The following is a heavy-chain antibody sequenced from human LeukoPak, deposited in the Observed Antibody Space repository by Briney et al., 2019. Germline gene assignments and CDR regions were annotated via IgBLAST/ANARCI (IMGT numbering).Heavy chain of an antibody. Sequence: GGSLRLSCAASGLTFSNYAMSWVRQAPGKGLEWVSAINYSGDATYYVDSVKGRFTISRDNSKNTLYLQMNSLRAEDTAIYYCAKGYCSGGNCYQYFDYWGQGTLVTVAS. CDR1: GLTFSNYA. V-gene: IGHV3-23*01. CDR3: AKGYCSGGNCYQYFDY. D-gene: IGHD2-15*01. J-gene: IGHJ4*02. CDR2: INYSGDAT.